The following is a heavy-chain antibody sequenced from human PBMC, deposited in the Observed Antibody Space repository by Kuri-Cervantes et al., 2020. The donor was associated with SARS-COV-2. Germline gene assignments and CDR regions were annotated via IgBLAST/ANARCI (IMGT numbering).Heavy chain of an antibody. CDR2: IRSKANNYAT. Sequence: YCVASGFTFSGSAMHWVRQASGKGLEWVGRIRSKANNYATAYVASVKGRFTISRDDSKNTAYLQMNSLKTEDTAVYYCTSLLAGSYPLNDYWGQGTLVTVSS. J-gene: IGHJ4*02. CDR1: GFTFSGSA. D-gene: IGHD1-26*01. V-gene: IGHV3-73*01. CDR3: TSLLAGSYPLNDY.